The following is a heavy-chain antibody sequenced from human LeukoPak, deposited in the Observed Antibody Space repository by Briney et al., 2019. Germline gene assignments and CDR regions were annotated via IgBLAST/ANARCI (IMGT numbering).Heavy chain of an antibody. CDR1: GGSFSGYY. CDR3: AYDYGDYVGY. D-gene: IGHD4-17*01. CDR2: INHSGST. J-gene: IGHJ4*02. Sequence: SETLSLTCAVYGGSFSGYYWSWIRQSPGKGLEWIGEINHSGSTNYNPSLKSRVTISVDTSKNQFSLKLSSVTAADTAVYYCAYDYGDYVGYWGQGTLVTVSS. V-gene: IGHV4-34*01.